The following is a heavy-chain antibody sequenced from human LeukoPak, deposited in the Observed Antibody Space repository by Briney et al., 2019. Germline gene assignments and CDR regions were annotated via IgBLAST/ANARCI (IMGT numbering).Heavy chain of an antibody. Sequence: SVKVSCRASGFTFHTSAMQWVRQARGQRLEWIGWIVLGSGNTVYSHKFHDRVIITRDMSTSTVYMELDSLGSEDTAVYYCAAQRGASLHDFWSTRLFDPWGQGTLVTVSS. D-gene: IGHD3-3*01. V-gene: IGHV1-58*02. CDR3: AAQRGASLHDFWSTRLFDP. CDR2: IVLGSGNT. J-gene: IGHJ5*02. CDR1: GFTFHTSA.